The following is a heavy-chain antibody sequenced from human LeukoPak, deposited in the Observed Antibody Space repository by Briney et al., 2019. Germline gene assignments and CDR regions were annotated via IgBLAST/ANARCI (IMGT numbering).Heavy chain of an antibody. CDR1: GFTFGDYL. V-gene: IGHV3-49*05. Sequence: KAGGSLRLSCTASGFTFGDYLMSWFRQAPGKGLEWIGFISGGTTEYAASVKGRFTISRDDYTSIAYLQMNSLTTEDTAVSYCYRGSGWLSVYWGPGTLVTVSS. J-gene: IGHJ4*02. CDR3: YRGSGWLSVY. CDR2: ISGGTT. D-gene: IGHD6-19*01.